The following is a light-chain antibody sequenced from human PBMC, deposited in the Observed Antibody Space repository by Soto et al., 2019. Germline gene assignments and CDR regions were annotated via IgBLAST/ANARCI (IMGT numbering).Light chain of an antibody. CDR1: SSDIGSYNY. J-gene: IGLJ3*02. CDR2: DFS. V-gene: IGLV2-14*03. Sequence: QSVLTQPASLSGSPGQSITISCTGTSSDIGSYNYVSWYQQHPGKAPKLMIFDFSYRPSGISDRFSGSKSGNTASLTISGLQPEDEADYYCSSYGASSTLFGGGTKVTVL. CDR3: SSYGASSTL.